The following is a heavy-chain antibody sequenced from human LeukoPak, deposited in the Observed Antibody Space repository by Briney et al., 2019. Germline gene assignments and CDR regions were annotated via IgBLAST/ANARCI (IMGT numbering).Heavy chain of an antibody. D-gene: IGHD1-26*01. V-gene: IGHV3-48*02. CDR2: ISSTSNPI. J-gene: IGHJ4*02. CDR3: ARAGVGARFEDY. Sequence: PGGSLRLSCAASGFTFSNYNMNWVRQAPGKGLEWLSYISSTSNPIYYADSVKGRFTISRDNAKNSLYLQMNSLRDEDTAVHYCARAGVGARFEDYWGQGTLVTVSS. CDR1: GFTFSNYN.